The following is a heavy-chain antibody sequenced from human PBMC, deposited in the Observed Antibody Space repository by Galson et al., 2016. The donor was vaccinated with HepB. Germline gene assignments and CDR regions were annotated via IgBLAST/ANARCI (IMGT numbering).Heavy chain of an antibody. D-gene: IGHD2-15*01. Sequence: ETLSLTCTVSGGSISTSSYFWGWIRQPPGKGLEWIGRIYYSGSTYNNPSLRNRVTISVDTAKNQFSLKLRSVTAADTAVYYCARLPYSTYYYFDYWGQGTLVTVSS. CDR2: IYYSGST. CDR1: GGSISTSSYF. CDR3: ARLPYSTYYYFDY. V-gene: IGHV4-39*01. J-gene: IGHJ4*02.